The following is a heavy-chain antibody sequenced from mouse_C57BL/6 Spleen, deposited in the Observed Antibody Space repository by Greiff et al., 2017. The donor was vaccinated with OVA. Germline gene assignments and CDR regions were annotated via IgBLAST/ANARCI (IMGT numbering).Heavy chain of an antibody. Sequence: QVQLQQSGAELVRPGASVTLSCKASGYTFTDYEMHWVKQTPVHGLEWIGAIDPETGGTAYNQKFKGKAILTADKSSSTAYMELRSLTSEDSAVYYCTRGGYPRDYAMDYWGQGTSFTVSS. CDR1: GYTFTDYE. J-gene: IGHJ4*01. CDR3: TRGGYPRDYAMDY. D-gene: IGHD2-2*01. V-gene: IGHV1-15*01. CDR2: IDPETGGT.